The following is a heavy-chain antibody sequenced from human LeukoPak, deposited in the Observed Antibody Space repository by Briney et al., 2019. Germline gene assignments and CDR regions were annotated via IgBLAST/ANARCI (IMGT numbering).Heavy chain of an antibody. CDR3: TTGVLRYFDWYASPFDY. D-gene: IGHD3-9*01. CDR1: GFTFIDAW. V-gene: IGHV3-15*01. J-gene: IGHJ4*02. Sequence: SGGSLRLSCVASGFTFIDAWMSWVRQAPGKGLEWVGRIRSRFDGGTTDYAAPVKGRFTISRDDSKNTLYLQMNSLKTEDTAVYYCTTGVLRYFDWYASPFDYWGQGTLVTVSS. CDR2: IRSRFDGGTT.